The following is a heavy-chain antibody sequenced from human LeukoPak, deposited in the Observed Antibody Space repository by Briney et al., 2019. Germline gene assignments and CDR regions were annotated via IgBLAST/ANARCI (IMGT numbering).Heavy chain of an antibody. CDR1: GYTFTGYY. D-gene: IGHD6-13*01. V-gene: IGHV1-2*02. J-gene: IGHJ4*02. Sequence: ASVKVSCKASGYTFTGYYMHWVRQAPGQGLEWMGWINPNSGGTNYAQKFQGRVTMTRDTSISTAYMELSRLRSDDTAVYYCAPRRGIAAAGTFRGGLDYGGRGTLVTVPS. CDR3: APRRGIAAAGTFRGGLDY. CDR2: INPNSGGT.